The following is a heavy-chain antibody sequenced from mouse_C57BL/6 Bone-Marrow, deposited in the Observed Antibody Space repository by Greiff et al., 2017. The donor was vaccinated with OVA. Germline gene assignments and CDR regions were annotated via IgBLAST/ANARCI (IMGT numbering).Heavy chain of an antibody. J-gene: IGHJ4*01. CDR3: ARGRRLRPCMDY. Sequence: VQLQQPGAELVKPGASVKMSCKASGYTFTSYWITWVKQRPGQGLEWIGDIYPGSGSTNYNEKFKSKATLTVDTSSSTAYMQLSSLTSDDSAVYYCARGRRLRPCMDYWGQGTSVTVSS. CDR2: IYPGSGST. D-gene: IGHD2-4*01. V-gene: IGHV1-55*01. CDR1: GYTFTSYW.